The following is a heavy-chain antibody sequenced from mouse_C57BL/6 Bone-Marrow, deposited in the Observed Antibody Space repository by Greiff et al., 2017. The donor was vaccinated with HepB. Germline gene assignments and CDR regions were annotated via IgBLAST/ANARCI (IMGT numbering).Heavy chain of an antibody. CDR1: GLTFSSYG. CDR2: ISSGGSYT. J-gene: IGHJ3*01. CDR3: ARQRTLTVS. Sequence: EVQWVESGGDLVKPGGSRKLSCEASGLTFSSYGMSWVGQTPDKRLGWVATISSGGSYTYYPDSVKGRFTISRDNAKNTLYLQMSSLKSEDTAMYYCARQRTLTVSGGQGTLVTVSA. V-gene: IGHV5-6*01.